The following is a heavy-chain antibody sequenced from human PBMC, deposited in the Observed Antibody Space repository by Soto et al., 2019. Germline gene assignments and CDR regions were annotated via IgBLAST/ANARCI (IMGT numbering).Heavy chain of an antibody. J-gene: IGHJ4*02. CDR2: IRADNGNT. V-gene: IGHV1-18*01. Sequence: QVQLVQSGADVKKPGASVKVSCKASGYTFTSYGISWVRQAPGKGLAWMGWIRADNGNTNYAQKLQGRVTMTAGASTSTAYMELRSLRSDDTAVYYCARDPGLRSEYWGQGTLVTVSS. CDR1: GYTFTSYG. CDR3: ARDPGLRSEY. D-gene: IGHD3-9*01.